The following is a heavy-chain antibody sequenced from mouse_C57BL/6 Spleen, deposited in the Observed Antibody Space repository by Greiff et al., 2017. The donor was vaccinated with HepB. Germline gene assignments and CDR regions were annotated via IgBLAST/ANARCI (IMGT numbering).Heavy chain of an antibody. CDR2: ISDGGSYT. V-gene: IGHV5-4*01. D-gene: IGHD2-3*01. CDR1: GFTFSSYA. J-gene: IGHJ2*01. CDR3: AREGDGYPWGYFDY. Sequence: EVQLVESGGGLVKPGGSLKLSCAASGFTFSSYAMSWVRQTPEKRLEWVATISDGGSYTYYPDNVKGRFTISRDNAKNNLYLQMSHLKSEDTAMYYCAREGDGYPWGYFDYWGQGTTLTVSS.